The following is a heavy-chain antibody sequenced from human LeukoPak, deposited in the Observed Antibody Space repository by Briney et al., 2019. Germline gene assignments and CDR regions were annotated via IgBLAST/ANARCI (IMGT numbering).Heavy chain of an antibody. CDR3: ARVASGYPDY. Sequence: PGGSLRLSCAASGFTFSRYSMNWVRQAPGKGLEWVSSISSSSSYIYYADSVKGRFTISRDNAKNSLYLQMNSLRAEDTAVYYCARVASGYPDYWGQGTLVTVSS. CDR1: GFTFSRYS. V-gene: IGHV3-21*01. CDR2: ISSSSSYI. J-gene: IGHJ4*02. D-gene: IGHD3-22*01.